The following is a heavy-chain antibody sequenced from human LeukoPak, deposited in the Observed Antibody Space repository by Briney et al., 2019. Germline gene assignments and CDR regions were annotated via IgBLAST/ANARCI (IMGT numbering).Heavy chain of an antibody. CDR3: ARDGDYHYDSSGYYY. Sequence: PGGSLRLSCAASGFTFSSHSMNWVRQAPGKGLEWISYITRTSSTIYYADSVKGRFTISRDNAKNSPYQQMNSLRAEDTAVYYCARDGDYHYDSSGYYYWGQGTLVTVSS. CDR1: GFTFSSHS. V-gene: IGHV3-48*04. D-gene: IGHD3-22*01. J-gene: IGHJ4*02. CDR2: ITRTSSTI.